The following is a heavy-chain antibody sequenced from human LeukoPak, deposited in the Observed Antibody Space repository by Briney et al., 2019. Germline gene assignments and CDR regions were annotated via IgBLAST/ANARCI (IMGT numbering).Heavy chain of an antibody. CDR3: ARDPRGYSYGNFDY. CDR2: ISSSSSTI. Sequence: GGSLRLSCAASGFTFSSYSMNWVRQAPGKGLEWVSYISSSSSTIYYADSVKGRFTISRDNAKNSLYLQMNSLRAEDTAVYYCARDPRGYSYGNFDYWGQGTLVTVSS. D-gene: IGHD5-18*01. CDR1: GFTFSSYS. J-gene: IGHJ4*02. V-gene: IGHV3-48*01.